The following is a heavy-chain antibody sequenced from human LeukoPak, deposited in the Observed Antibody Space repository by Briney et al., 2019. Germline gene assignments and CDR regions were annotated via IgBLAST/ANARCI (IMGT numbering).Heavy chain of an antibody. J-gene: IGHJ4*02. Sequence: GGSLRLSCAASGFTFSSYAMSWVRQAPGRGLEWVSAISGSGGSTYYADSVQGRFTVSRDSSKNTLYLQMNSLRAEDPAVYYCAKVSYGANFETNFFDYWGQGTLVTVSS. V-gene: IGHV3-23*01. CDR3: AKVSYGANFETNFFDY. CDR1: GFTFSSYA. CDR2: ISGSGGST. D-gene: IGHD4-23*01.